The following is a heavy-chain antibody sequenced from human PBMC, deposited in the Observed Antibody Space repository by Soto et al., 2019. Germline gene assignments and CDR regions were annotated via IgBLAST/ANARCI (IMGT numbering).Heavy chain of an antibody. Sequence: QVQLVQSGAEVKKPGSSVKVSCKASGGTFSTYAISWVRQAPGQGLEWMGGVIPILGTTNNAQKFQGRVPITADESTGTAYMELSSLRSEDTAVYFCARHAGTYSFTDMDVWGHGTTVTVSS. CDR2: VIPILGTT. D-gene: IGHD1-1*01. J-gene: IGHJ6*02. V-gene: IGHV1-69*12. CDR3: ARHAGTYSFTDMDV. CDR1: GGTFSTYA.